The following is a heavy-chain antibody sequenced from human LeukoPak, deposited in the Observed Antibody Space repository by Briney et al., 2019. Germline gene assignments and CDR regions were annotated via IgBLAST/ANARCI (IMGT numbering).Heavy chain of an antibody. CDR1: GFTFSSYA. CDR3: AKGWGIPIFGVVTN. D-gene: IGHD3-3*01. J-gene: IGHJ4*02. Sequence: GGSLRLSCAASGFTFSSYAMHWVRQAPGKGLEWVAVISYDGSNKYYADSVKGRFTISRDNSKNTLYLQMNSLRAEVTAVYYCAKGWGIPIFGVVTNWGQGTLVTVSS. V-gene: IGHV3-30*04. CDR2: ISYDGSNK.